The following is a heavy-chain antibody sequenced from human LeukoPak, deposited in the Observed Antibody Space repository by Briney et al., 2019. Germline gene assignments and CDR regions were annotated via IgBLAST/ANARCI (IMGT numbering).Heavy chain of an antibody. CDR3: ARQGPSYHSAYSS. D-gene: IGHD6-25*01. V-gene: IGHV5-51*01. Sequence: GESLKISCQTSGFIFTENWIAWVRHMPGKGLEWLGFIYPGKSDIRYNPSLQGQVSISADTSISTVYLQWDSLKASDSAVYYCARQGPSYHSAYSSWGQGTLITVSS. J-gene: IGHJ1*01. CDR2: IYPGKSDI. CDR1: GFIFTENW.